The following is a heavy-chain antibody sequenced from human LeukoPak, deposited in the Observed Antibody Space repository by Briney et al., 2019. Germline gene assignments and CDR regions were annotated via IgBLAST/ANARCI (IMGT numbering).Heavy chain of an antibody. D-gene: IGHD2-21*02. Sequence: QPGGSLRLSCAASGFTFSSYAMSWVRQAPGKGLEWVSAISGSGGSTYYADSVKGRFTISRDNSKNTLYLQMNSLRAEDAAVYYCAKQCGGDCYGYYFDYWGQGTLVTVSS. V-gene: IGHV3-23*01. J-gene: IGHJ4*02. CDR2: ISGSGGST. CDR3: AKQCGGDCYGYYFDY. CDR1: GFTFSSYA.